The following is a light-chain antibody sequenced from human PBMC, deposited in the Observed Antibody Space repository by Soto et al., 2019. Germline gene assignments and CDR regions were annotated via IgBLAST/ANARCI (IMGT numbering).Light chain of an antibody. CDR3: QQYTGPPTT. CDR1: QTVSSNY. Sequence: EIVLTQSPGTLSFSPGEIATLSCSASQTVSSNYLAWCQQRPGQAPRLLIYGASTRAAGIPDRFSGSGSGTDFTLTITRLEPEDSAVYFCQQYTGPPTTFGQGTRLEIK. CDR2: GAS. J-gene: IGKJ5*01. V-gene: IGKV3-20*01.